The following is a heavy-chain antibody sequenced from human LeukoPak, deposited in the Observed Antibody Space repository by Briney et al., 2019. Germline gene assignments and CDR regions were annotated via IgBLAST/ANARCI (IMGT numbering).Heavy chain of an antibody. J-gene: IGHJ4*02. CDR3: ASAHITMAGSIDY. CDR1: GFTFSDYY. V-gene: IGHV3-11*01. CDR2: ISSSGSSI. D-gene: IGHD6-19*01. Sequence: GGSLRLSCAASGFTFSDYYMNWLRQAPGKGLEWVSYISSSGSSIYYADSVKGRFTISRDNAKNSLYLQMNSLRAEDTAVYYCASAHITMAGSIDYWGQGTLVTVSS.